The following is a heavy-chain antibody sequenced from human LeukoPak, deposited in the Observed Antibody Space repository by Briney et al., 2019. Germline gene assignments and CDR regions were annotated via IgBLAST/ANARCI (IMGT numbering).Heavy chain of an antibody. J-gene: IGHJ4*02. CDR1: GYTFTVQY. V-gene: IGHV1-2*02. CDR2: INPNSGGT. Sequence: GASVKVSCKASGYTFTVQYMHWVRQAPGQGLEWMGWINPNSGGTNYAQKFQGRVTMTRDTSISTAYMELSRLRSDDTAVYYCARDVSYYYDSSGPSWGYWGQGTLVTVSS. CDR3: ARDVSYYYDSSGPSWGY. D-gene: IGHD3-22*01.